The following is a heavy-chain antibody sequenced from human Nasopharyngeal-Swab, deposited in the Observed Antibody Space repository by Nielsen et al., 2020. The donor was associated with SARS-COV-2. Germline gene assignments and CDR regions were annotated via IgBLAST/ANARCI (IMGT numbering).Heavy chain of an antibody. J-gene: IGHJ3*02. Sequence: SETLSLTCTVSGGSISSSSYYWGWIRQPPGKGLEWIGSIYYSGSTYYNPSLKSRVTTSVDTSKNQFSLKLSSVTAADTAVYYCARRGDYVWGSYRLILAFDIWGQGTMVTVSS. CDR1: GGSISSSSYY. D-gene: IGHD3-16*02. CDR3: ARRGDYVWGSYRLILAFDI. CDR2: IYYSGST. V-gene: IGHV4-39*01.